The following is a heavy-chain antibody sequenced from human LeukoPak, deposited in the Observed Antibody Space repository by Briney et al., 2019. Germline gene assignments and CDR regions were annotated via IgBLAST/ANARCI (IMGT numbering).Heavy chain of an antibody. CDR2: IYYSGST. J-gene: IGHJ4*02. CDR1: GVSISSYY. V-gene: IGHV4-59*12. CDR3: ARVSGGHFDY. Sequence: SETLSLTCTVSGVSISSYYWTWIRQPPGKGLEWIGYIYYSGSTNYNPSLKSRVTISLDTSKNQFSLKLSSVTAADTAVYYCARVSGGHFDYWGQGTLVTVSS. D-gene: IGHD3-10*02.